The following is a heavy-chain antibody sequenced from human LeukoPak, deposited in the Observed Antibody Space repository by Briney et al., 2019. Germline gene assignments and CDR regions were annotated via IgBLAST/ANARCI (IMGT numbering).Heavy chain of an antibody. D-gene: IGHD2-21*02. CDR3: ARQTCRGVHCYRVDQLYYMDV. V-gene: IGHV4-4*09. J-gene: IGHJ6*03. CDR2: IYSSVSS. Sequence: SETLSLTCTVPGDSINDHYWSWIRRPPGGGLEWLGYIYSSVSSNDNPSLKSRLSISIDTSKSQLSLRLTSVTAADTGVYYCARQTCRGVHCYRVDQLYYMDVWGKGTTVTVSS. CDR1: GDSINDHY.